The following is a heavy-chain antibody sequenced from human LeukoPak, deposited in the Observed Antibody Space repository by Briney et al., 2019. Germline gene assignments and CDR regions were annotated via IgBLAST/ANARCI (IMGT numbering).Heavy chain of an antibody. Sequence: GGSLRLSCTASGFSFRSYGMHWVRQTAGKGLEWLAFMRYDGKEEYYADAVKGRITISRDNSKNTLYLQMNSLRAEDTAVCYCARPPIAAAGTSGYYYYYMDVWGKGTTVTVSS. V-gene: IGHV3-30*02. CDR1: GFSFRSYG. J-gene: IGHJ6*03. CDR3: ARPPIAAAGTSGYYYYYMDV. CDR2: MRYDGKEE. D-gene: IGHD6-13*01.